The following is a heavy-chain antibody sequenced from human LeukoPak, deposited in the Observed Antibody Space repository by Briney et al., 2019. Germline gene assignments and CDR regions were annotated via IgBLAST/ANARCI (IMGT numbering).Heavy chain of an antibody. CDR3: ARDRGYSGYGPFYFDY. J-gene: IGHJ4*02. V-gene: IGHV3-30-3*01. CDR2: ISYDGSNK. D-gene: IGHD5-12*01. CDR1: GFTFSSYA. Sequence: GRSLRLSCAASGFTFSSYAMHWVRQAPGEGLEWVAVISYDGSNKYYADSVKGRFTISRDNSKNTLYLQMNSLRAEDTAVYYCARDRGYSGYGPFYFDYWGQGTLVTVSS.